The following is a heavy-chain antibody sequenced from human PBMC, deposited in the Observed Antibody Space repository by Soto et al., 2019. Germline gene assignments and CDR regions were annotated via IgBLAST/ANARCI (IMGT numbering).Heavy chain of an antibody. D-gene: IGHD4-4*01. Sequence: SETLSLTCTVSGASISSYYWTWIRQPPGKGLDWIGYISYSGSTNYNPSLKSRVTISLDTSKNQFSLKLTSVTAADTAVYFCARVPPRHSNLYFYDYSGQATHVTVSS. CDR1: GASISSYY. J-gene: IGHJ4*02. CDR2: ISYSGST. V-gene: IGHV4-59*01. CDR3: ARVPPRHSNLYFYDY.